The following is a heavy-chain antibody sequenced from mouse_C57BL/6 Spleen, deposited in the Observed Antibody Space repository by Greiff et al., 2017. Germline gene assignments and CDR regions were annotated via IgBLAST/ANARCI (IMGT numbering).Heavy chain of an antibody. Sequence: QVQLQQSGPELVKPGASVKISCKASGYAFSSSWMNWVKQRPGKGLEWIGRSYPGDGDTNYNGKFKGKATLTADKSSSTAYMQLSSLTSEDSAVYFCARSMDYWGQGTSVTVSS. CDR3: ARSMDY. J-gene: IGHJ4*01. CDR2: SYPGDGDT. CDR1: GYAFSSSW. V-gene: IGHV1-82*01.